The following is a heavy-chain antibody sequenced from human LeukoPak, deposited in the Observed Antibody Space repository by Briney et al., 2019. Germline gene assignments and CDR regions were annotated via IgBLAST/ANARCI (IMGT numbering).Heavy chain of an antibody. J-gene: IGHJ4*02. CDR1: GGSFSGYY. V-gene: IGHV4-34*01. CDR2: INHGGST. Sequence: SETLSLTCAVYGGSFSGYYWSWIRQPPGKGLEWIGEINHGGSTNYNPSLKSRLTISVDTSKNQFSLKLTSVTAADTAVYYCASVPALWGQGALVTVSA. CDR3: ASVPAL.